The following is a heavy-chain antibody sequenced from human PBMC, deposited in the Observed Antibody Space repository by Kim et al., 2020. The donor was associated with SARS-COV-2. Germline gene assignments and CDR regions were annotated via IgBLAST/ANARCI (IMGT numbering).Heavy chain of an antibody. V-gene: IGHV3-30-3*01. D-gene: IGHD2-2*03. CDR3: ASGYCSSTSCYD. CDR2: ISYDGSNE. Sequence: GGSLRLSCAASGFTFSSYAMHWVRQAPGKGLEWVAVISYDGSNEYYADPVKGRFTISRDNSKDTVYLQMNSLRAEDTAVYYCASGYCSSTSCYDWGQGTLVTVSS. J-gene: IGHJ4*02. CDR1: GFTFSSYA.